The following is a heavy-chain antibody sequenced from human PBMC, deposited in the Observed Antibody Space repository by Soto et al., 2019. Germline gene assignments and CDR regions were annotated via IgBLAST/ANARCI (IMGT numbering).Heavy chain of an antibody. CDR1: GFTFRSYG. V-gene: IGHV3-30*18. J-gene: IGHJ4*01. Sequence: GGSLRLSCAASGFTFRSYGMHWVRQAPGKGLEWVAVISYDGSNKYYADSVKGRFTISRDNSKNTLYLQMNSLRAEDTAVYYCAKWEIDYWGHGTLVTDSS. CDR3: AKWEIDY. CDR2: ISYDGSNK. D-gene: IGHD1-26*01.